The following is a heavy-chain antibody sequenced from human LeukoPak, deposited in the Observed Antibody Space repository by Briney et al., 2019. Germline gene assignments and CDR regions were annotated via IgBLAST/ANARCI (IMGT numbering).Heavy chain of an antibody. J-gene: IGHJ5*02. Sequence: GASVKVSCKASGYTFTSYGISWVRQAPGQGLEWMGWISAYNGNTNYAQKLQGRVTMTTDTSTSTAYMELRSLRSDDTAVYYCARGARRITIFGVSIGDWFDPWGQGTLVTVSS. CDR1: GYTFTSYG. V-gene: IGHV1-18*01. CDR3: ARGARRITIFGVSIGDWFDP. CDR2: ISAYNGNT. D-gene: IGHD3-3*01.